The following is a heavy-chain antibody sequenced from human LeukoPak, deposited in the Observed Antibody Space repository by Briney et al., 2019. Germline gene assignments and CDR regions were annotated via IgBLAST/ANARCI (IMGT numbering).Heavy chain of an antibody. D-gene: IGHD2-8*01. CDR1: GYTFTNYY. Sequence: EASVKVSCKASGYTFTNYYIHWVRQAPGQGLEWMGIINPSGSSTSYAQKFQGRVTMTRDTSTSTVYMELSSLRSEDTAVYYCGGGTTNTKGAFDMWGQGTMVTVSS. J-gene: IGHJ3*02. V-gene: IGHV1-46*01. CDR3: GGGTTNTKGAFDM. CDR2: INPSGSST.